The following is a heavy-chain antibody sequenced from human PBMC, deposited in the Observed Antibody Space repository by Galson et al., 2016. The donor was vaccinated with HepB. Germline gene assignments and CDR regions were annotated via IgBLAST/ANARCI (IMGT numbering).Heavy chain of an antibody. V-gene: IGHV5-51*01. CDR1: GFNFTNYW. J-gene: IGHJ6*02. D-gene: IGHD2-2*01. CDR3: ARLQVVLYYYYYGMDV. Sequence: QSGAEVKKSGESLKISCKGSGFNFTNYWIGWVRQMPGKGLEWMGIIYPGDSDTTYSPSFQGQVTISADKSNRTAYLQRRSLKASDTSMYYCARLQVVLYYYYYGMDVWGQGTTVTVSS. CDR2: IYPGDSDT.